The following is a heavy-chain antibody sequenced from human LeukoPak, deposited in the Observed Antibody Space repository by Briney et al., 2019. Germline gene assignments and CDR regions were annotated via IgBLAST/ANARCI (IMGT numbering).Heavy chain of an antibody. CDR2: ISAYNGNT. CDR3: ARELRPYYYDSSGYLAYYYYGMDV. J-gene: IGHJ6*02. V-gene: IGHV1-18*01. CDR1: GYTFTSYG. Sequence: GASVKVSCKASGYTFTSYGISWVRQAPGQGLEWMGWISAYNGNTNYAQKLQGRVTMTTDTSTSTAYMELSSLRSEDTAVYYCARELRPYYYDSSGYLAYYYYGMDVWGQGTTVTVSS. D-gene: IGHD3-22*01.